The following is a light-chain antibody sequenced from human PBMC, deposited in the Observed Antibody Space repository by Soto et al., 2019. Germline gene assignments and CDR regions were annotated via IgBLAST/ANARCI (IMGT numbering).Light chain of an antibody. V-gene: IGLV2-14*01. J-gene: IGLJ1*01. CDR3: SSYTSSFYV. Sequence: QSVLTQPPSASGTPGQRVTISCSGSSSDVGGYNYVSWYQQHPGKAPKLMIYEVSNRPSGVSNRFSGSKSGNTASLTISGLQAEDEADYYCSSYTSSFYVFGTGTKLTVL. CDR1: SSDVGGYNY. CDR2: EVS.